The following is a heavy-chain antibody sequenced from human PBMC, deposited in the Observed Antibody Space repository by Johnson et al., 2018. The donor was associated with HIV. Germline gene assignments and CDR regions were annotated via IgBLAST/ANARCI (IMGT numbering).Heavy chain of an antibody. CDR3: ASIYSDGLRAAFDI. D-gene: IGHD5-18*01. Sequence: QVQLVESGGGVVQPGGSLRLSCAASGFTFSSYGMHWVRQAPGKGLEWVAVISYDGSNKYYADSVKGRFTISRDNSKNTLYLQMNSLRAEDTAVYYCASIYSDGLRAAFDIWGQGTMVTVSS. V-gene: IGHV3-30*19. J-gene: IGHJ3*02. CDR1: GFTFSSYG. CDR2: ISYDGSNK.